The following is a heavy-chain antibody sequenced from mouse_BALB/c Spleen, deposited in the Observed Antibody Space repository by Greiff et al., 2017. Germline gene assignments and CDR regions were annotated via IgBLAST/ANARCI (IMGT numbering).Heavy chain of an antibody. CDR2: ISSGGST. CDR1: GFTFSSYA. CDR3: AREDYGNWAWFAY. D-gene: IGHD2-1*01. V-gene: IGHV5-6-5*01. J-gene: IGHJ3*01. Sequence: EVKLVESGGGLVKPGGSLKLSCAASGFTFSSYAMSWVRQTPEKRLEWVASISSGGSTYYPDSVKGRFTISRDNARNILYLQMSSLRSEDTAMYYCAREDYGNWAWFAYWGQGTLVTVSA.